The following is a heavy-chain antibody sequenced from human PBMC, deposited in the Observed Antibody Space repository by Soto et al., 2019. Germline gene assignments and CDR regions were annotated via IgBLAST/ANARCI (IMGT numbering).Heavy chain of an antibody. V-gene: IGHV3-74*01. Sequence: EVQLVESGGGLVQPGGSLRLSCVASGFTLSNYWMHWFRQAPGKGLVWVSRITNDGSTTYYADSVKGRFTISRDNAKNTVYLQVNSLRVEDTAVYYCARDQDGAGGTADYWGQGTLVTVS. J-gene: IGHJ4*02. CDR1: GFTLSNYW. CDR3: ARDQDGAGGTADY. D-gene: IGHD1-26*01. CDR2: ITNDGSTT.